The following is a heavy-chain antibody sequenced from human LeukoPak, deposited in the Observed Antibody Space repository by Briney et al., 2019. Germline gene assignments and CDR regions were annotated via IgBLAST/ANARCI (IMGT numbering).Heavy chain of an antibody. V-gene: IGHV3-23*01. D-gene: IGHD2-15*01. CDR3: AKALVVAVDASRAFDN. J-gene: IGHJ4*02. CDR1: GFTFGSYA. Sequence: GGSLRLSCAASGFTFGSYAMTWVRQAPGKGPEWVSGISGRAASTYYADSVKGRFTISRDNSKNMLYLHMNSLRGEDTAIYYCAKALVVAVDASRAFDNWGQGTLVTVSS. CDR2: ISGRAAST.